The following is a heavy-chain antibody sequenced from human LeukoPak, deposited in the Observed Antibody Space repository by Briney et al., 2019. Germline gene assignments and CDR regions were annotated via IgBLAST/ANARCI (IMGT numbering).Heavy chain of an antibody. D-gene: IGHD3-9*01. Sequence: PGGSLRLSCAASGFTFSSYWMSWVRQAPGKGLEWVANIKQDGSEKYYVDSVKGRFTISRDNAKNSLDLQMNSLRAEDTAVYYCARDRLERPIFPDYWGQGTLVTVSS. CDR1: GFTFSSYW. V-gene: IGHV3-7*01. J-gene: IGHJ4*02. CDR3: ARDRLERPIFPDY. CDR2: IKQDGSEK.